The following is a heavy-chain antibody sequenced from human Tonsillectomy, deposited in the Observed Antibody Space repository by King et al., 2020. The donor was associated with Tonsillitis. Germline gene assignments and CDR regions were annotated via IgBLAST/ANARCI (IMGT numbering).Heavy chain of an antibody. D-gene: IGHD1-1*01. CDR2: ISDDGSNK. V-gene: IGHV3-33*05. CDR3: ARGSLEDYCDMDV. Sequence: VQLVESGGGVVQPGRSLRLSCAASGFTFSTYGMHWVRQAPGKGLEWVAVISDDGSNKYSADSVKGRFTISRDNSKNTLYLQMNSLRAEDTAVYYCARGSLEDYCDMDVWGQGTTVTVSS. J-gene: IGHJ6*02. CDR1: GFTFSTYG.